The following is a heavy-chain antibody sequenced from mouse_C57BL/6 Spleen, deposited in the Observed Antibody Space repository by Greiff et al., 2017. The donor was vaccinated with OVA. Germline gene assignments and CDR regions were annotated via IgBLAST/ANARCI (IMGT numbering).Heavy chain of an antibody. CDR1: GYAFSSSW. CDR3: SSSLYYFAMDY. Sequence: VKLQESGPELVKPGASVKISCKASGYAFSSSWMNWVKQRPGTGLEWIGRIYPGDGDTNYNGKFKGKATLTADKSSSRAYIQLSSLTSEDSAVYFCSSSLYYFAMDYWGQGTSVTVSS. CDR2: IYPGDGDT. J-gene: IGHJ4*01. D-gene: IGHD2-1*01. V-gene: IGHV1-82*01.